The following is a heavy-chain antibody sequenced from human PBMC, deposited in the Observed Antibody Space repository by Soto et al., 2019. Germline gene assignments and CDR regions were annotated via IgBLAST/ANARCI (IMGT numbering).Heavy chain of an antibody. CDR2: IYYSGST. Sequence: SETLSLTCTVSGGSISSSSYYWGWIRQPPGKGLEWIGSIYYSGSTYYNPSLKSRVTISVDTSKNQFSLKLSSVTAADTAVYYCARHLWAYGSGSNIFDYWGQGTLVTVSS. CDR3: ARHLWAYGSGSNIFDY. D-gene: IGHD3-10*01. V-gene: IGHV4-39*01. J-gene: IGHJ4*02. CDR1: GGSISSSSYY.